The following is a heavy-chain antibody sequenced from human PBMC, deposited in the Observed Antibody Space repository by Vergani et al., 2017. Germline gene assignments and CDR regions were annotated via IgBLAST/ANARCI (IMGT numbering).Heavy chain of an antibody. J-gene: IGHJ6*02. CDR1: GYTFSGYY. CDR2: INPNSGGT. V-gene: IGHV1-2*02. CDR3: ARDPYDSSDFAQLYGLDV. Sequence: QVQLVQSGAEVKKPGASVKVSCKASGYTFSGYYMNWVRQAPGQGLEWMGWINPNSGGTNFAQKFQGRVTVTRDTSISTAYMELSRLRSDDTAVYYCARDPYDSSDFAQLYGLDVWGHGTTVTVSS. D-gene: IGHD3-22*01.